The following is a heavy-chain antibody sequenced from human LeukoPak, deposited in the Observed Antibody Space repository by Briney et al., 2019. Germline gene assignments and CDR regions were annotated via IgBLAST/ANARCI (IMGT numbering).Heavy chain of an antibody. CDR1: GYSISSGHY. CDR3: ARHVYGRHQLQAYHFDY. D-gene: IGHD2-2*01. Sequence: PSETLSLTCDVSGYSISSGHYEGWIRQSPGKGLEWIASMYNSGSTYFKSSLKSRVTISLDTPKNQFSLTLNSVTAADTAVYYCARHVYGRHQLQAYHFDYWGQGILVTVSS. J-gene: IGHJ4*02. V-gene: IGHV4-38-2*01. CDR2: MYNSGST.